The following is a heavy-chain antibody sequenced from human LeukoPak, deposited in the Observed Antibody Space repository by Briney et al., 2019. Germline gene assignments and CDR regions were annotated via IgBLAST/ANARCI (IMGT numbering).Heavy chain of an antibody. CDR1: GFTFSSYA. CDR2: ISYDGSNK. Sequence: PGGSLILSCAASGFTFSSYAMHWVRQAPGKGLEWVAVISYDGSNKYYADSVKGRFTISRDNSKNTLYLQMNSLRAEDTAVYYCARDGPPLLYGGTDNRYYYYMDVWGKGTTVTVSS. J-gene: IGHJ6*03. V-gene: IGHV3-30*04. D-gene: IGHD4-23*01. CDR3: ARDGPPLLYGGTDNRYYYYMDV.